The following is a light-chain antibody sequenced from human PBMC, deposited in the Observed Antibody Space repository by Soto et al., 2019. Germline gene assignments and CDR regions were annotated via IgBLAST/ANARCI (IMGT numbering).Light chain of an antibody. V-gene: IGLV2-8*01. CDR3: SSYAGSNNLDV. J-gene: IGLJ1*01. CDR1: SSDVGGYNY. Sequence: QSVLTQPPSASGSPGQSVTIPCTGTSSDVGGYNYVSWYQQHPGKAPKLMIYEVSKRPSGVPDRFSGSKSGNTASLTVSGLQAEDEADYYCSSYAGSNNLDVFGTGTKVTVL. CDR2: EVS.